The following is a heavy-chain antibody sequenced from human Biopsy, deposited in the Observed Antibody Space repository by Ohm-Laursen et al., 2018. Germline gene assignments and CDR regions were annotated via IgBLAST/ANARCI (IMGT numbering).Heavy chain of an antibody. CDR2: NIPILGTG. D-gene: IGHD3-9*01. V-gene: IGHV1-69*06. Sequence: SVKVSCKAPGGTFSNYGVNWVRQAPGQGLEWLGGNIPILGTGNYAQKIQDRVTVAADTSTSTATMELRSLRSDDTAVYYCATKLTGYFHHWGQGTLVIVSS. J-gene: IGHJ1*01. CDR3: ATKLTGYFHH. CDR1: GGTFSNYG.